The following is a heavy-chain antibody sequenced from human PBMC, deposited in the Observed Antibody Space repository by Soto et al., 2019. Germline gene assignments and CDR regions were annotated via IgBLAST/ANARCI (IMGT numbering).Heavy chain of an antibody. CDR1: GYPFNEFA. J-gene: IGHJ6*02. CDR3: MREGGHGTEKHHSGFDV. Sequence: QVQLVQSGGEVKKPGASVRVSCQSSGYPFNEFAIHWVRQAPRHGLEWLGRMSGRSGDPNCAPTDRDRITMDTDTSHNTAYMELRSLTSDDTAVYYFMREGGHGTEKHHSGFDVWGQGTTVTV. D-gene: IGHD1-26*01. CDR2: MSGRSGDP. V-gene: IGHV1-18*01.